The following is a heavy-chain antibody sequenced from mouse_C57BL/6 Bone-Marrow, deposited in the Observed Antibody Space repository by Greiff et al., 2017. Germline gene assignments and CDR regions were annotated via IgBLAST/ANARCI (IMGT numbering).Heavy chain of an antibody. CDR1: GFSLTSYG. J-gene: IGHJ4*01. Sequence: VQLVESGPGLVQPSQRLSITCTVSGFSLTSYGVHWVRQSPGKGLEWLGVIWSGGSTDYNAAFISRLSISKDNSKSQVFFKMNSLQADDTAIYYCARKDYGYDYAMDYWGQGTSVTVSS. CDR3: ARKDYGYDYAMDY. D-gene: IGHD2-2*01. CDR2: IWSGGST. V-gene: IGHV2-2*01.